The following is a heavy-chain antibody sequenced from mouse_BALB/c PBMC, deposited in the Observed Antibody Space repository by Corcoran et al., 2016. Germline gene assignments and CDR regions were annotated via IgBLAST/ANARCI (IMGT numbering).Heavy chain of an antibody. CDR1: GYSFTGYY. Sequence: LVKTGASVKISCKASGYSFTGYYMHWVKQSHGKSLEWIGYISCYNGATSYNQKFKGKATFTVDTSSSTAYMQFNSLTSEDSAVYYCARESTMITHWFAYWGQGTLVTVSA. V-gene: IGHV1S34*01. CDR3: ARESTMITHWFAY. CDR2: ISCYNGAT. J-gene: IGHJ3*01. D-gene: IGHD2-4*01.